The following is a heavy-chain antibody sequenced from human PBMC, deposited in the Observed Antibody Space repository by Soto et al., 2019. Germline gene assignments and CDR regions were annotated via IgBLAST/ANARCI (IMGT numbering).Heavy chain of an antibody. J-gene: IGHJ6*02. CDR1: GGTFSSYA. CDR3: ARXXXXXXXXNDYYYYGMDV. Sequence: QVQLVQSGAEVKKPGSSVKVSCKASGGTFSSYAISWVRQAPGQGLEWMGGIIPIFGTANYAQKFQGRVTITADESTSTAYMELSSLRSEDTAVYYCARXXXXXXXXNDYYYYGMDVWGQGTTVTVSS. V-gene: IGHV1-69*01. CDR2: IIPIFGTA.